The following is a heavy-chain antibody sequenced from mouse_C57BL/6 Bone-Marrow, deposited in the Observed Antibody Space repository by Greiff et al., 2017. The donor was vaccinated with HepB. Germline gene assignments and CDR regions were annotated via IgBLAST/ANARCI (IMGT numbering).Heavy chain of an antibody. J-gene: IGHJ2*01. D-gene: IGHD1-1*01. CDR1: GFNVGDEE. CDR2: IDPENGDT. Sequence: EGRRRRAGAERGRAGAAGGGAGTGSGFNVGDEERGGVERRPEQGLEWIGWIDPENGDTEYASKFQGKATITADTSSNTAYLQLSSLTSEDTAVYYCTPIGTTVVDYWGQGTTLTVSS. V-gene: IGHV14-4*01. CDR3: TPIGTTVVDY.